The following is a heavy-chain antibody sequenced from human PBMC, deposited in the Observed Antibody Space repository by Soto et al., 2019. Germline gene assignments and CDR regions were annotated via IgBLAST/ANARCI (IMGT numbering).Heavy chain of an antibody. CDR1: GGTFSSYA. V-gene: IGHV1-69*13. D-gene: IGHD3-3*01. CDR3: ARAHFHITIFGVAYVQRPINYYYVMDV. J-gene: IGHJ6*02. Sequence: GASVKVSCKASGGTFSSYAMSWVRQAPGQGLEWMGGIIPIFGTANYAQKFQGRVTITADESTSTAYMELSSLRSEYTAVYYCARAHFHITIFGVAYVQRPINYYYVMDVWGQGTTVTVSS. CDR2: IIPIFGTA.